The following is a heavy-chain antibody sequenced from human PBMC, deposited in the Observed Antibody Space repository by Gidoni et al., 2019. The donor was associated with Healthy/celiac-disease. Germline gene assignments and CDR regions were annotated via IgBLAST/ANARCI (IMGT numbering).Heavy chain of an antibody. CDR3: ARHVLELPSIVHYYFDY. D-gene: IGHD6-6*01. V-gene: IGHV4-39*01. CDR1: GGSISSSSYY. J-gene: IGHJ4*02. CDR2: IYYSGST. Sequence: QLQLQESGPGLVKPSETLSLTCTVSGGSISSSSYYWGWIRQPPGKGLEWIGSIYYSGSTYYNPSLKSRVTISVDTSKNQFSLKLSSVTAADTAVYYCARHVLELPSIVHYYFDYWGQGTLVTVSS.